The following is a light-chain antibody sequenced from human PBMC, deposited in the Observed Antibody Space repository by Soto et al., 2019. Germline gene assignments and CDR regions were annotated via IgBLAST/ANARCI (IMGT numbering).Light chain of an antibody. V-gene: IGKV1-5*03. CDR2: KAS. CDR1: QTISSW. J-gene: IGKJ1*01. Sequence: DIQMTQSPSTLSGSVGDRVTITCRASQTISSWLAWYQQKPGKAPKLLIYKASTLKSGVPSRCSGSGSGTEFTLTSSSLQPDDFATYYCQNYKSYSEAFGQGTKVELK. CDR3: QNYKSYSEA.